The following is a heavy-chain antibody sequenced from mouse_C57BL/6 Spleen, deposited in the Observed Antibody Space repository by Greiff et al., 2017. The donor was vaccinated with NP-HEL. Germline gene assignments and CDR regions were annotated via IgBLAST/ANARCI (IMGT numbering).Heavy chain of an antibody. CDR2: IRSKSNNYAT. D-gene: IGHD1-1*02. J-gene: IGHJ2*01. CDR3: VRHGGGFDY. Sequence: EVQGVESGGGLVQPKGSLKLSCAASGFSFNTYAMNWVRQAPGKGLEWVARIRSKSNNYATYYADSVKDRFTISRDDSESMLYLQMNNLKTEDTAMYYCVRHGGGFDYWGQGTTLTVSS. CDR1: GFSFNTYA. V-gene: IGHV10-1*01.